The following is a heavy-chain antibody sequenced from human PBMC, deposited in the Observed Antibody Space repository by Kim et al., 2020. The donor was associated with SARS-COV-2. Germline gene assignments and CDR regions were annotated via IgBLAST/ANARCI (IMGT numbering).Heavy chain of an antibody. D-gene: IGHD1-1*01. V-gene: IGHV4-31*03. CDR2: IYYSGST. CDR3: ARIERPYYYDY. Sequence: TLSLTCTVSGGSISSGGYYWSWIRQHPGKGLEWIGYIYYSGSTYYNPSLKSRVTISVDTSKNQFSLKLSSVTAADTAVYYCARIERPYYYDYWGQGTLVTVSS. CDR1: GGSISSGGYY. J-gene: IGHJ4*02.